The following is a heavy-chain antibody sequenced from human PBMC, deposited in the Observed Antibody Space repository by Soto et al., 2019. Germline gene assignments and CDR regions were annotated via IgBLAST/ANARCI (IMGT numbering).Heavy chain of an antibody. D-gene: IGHD3-3*01. J-gene: IGHJ5*02. Sequence: SETLSLTCAVSSGSISSSNWWSWVRQPPGKGLEWIGEIYHSGSTNYNPSLKSRVTISVDKSKNQFSLKLSSVTAADTAVYYCARCNYDFWSVVIGNWFDPWGQGTLVTVSS. CDR1: SGSISSSNW. CDR2: IYHSGST. V-gene: IGHV4-4*02. CDR3: ARCNYDFWSVVIGNWFDP.